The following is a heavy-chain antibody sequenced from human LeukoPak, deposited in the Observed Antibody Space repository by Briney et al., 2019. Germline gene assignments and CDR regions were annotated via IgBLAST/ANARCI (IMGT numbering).Heavy chain of an antibody. CDR1: GFTFSSYS. Sequence: GGSLRLSCAASGFTFSSYSMNWVRQAPGKGLEWVSSISSSSSYIYYADSVKGRFTISRDNAKNSLYLQMNSLRAEDTAVYYCARVPRSADYFDYWGQGTLVTVSS. CDR2: ISSSSSYI. V-gene: IGHV3-21*01. D-gene: IGHD6-19*01. J-gene: IGHJ4*02. CDR3: ARVPRSADYFDY.